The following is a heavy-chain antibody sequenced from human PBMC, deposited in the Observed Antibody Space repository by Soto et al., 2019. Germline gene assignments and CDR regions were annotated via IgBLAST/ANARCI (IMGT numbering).Heavy chain of an antibody. CDR1: GFSLSTSGVG. J-gene: IGHJ4*02. CDR2: VYWDDDK. D-gene: IGHD4-17*01. CDR3: AHSSSRWPLGY. V-gene: IGHV2-5*02. Sequence: QITLKESGPTLAKPTQTLTLTCTFSGFSLSTSGVGVVWLRQPPGKAPEWLALVYWDDDKRYSPSLKSRLTITQDTSKNQVVLTMNNMDHVDTATYYCAHSSSRWPLGYWGQGALVTVSS.